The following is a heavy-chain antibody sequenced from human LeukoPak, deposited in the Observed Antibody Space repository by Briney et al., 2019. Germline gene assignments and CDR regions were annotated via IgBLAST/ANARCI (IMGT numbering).Heavy chain of an antibody. Sequence: GGSLRLSCAASGFTFSSYGMHWVRQAPGKGLEWVAVISYDGSNKYYADSVTGRFTISRDNSKNTLYLQMNSLRAEDTAVYYCAKGVRFLEWLEYYFDYWGQGTLVTVSS. CDR2: ISYDGSNK. D-gene: IGHD3-3*01. CDR3: AKGVRFLEWLEYYFDY. J-gene: IGHJ4*02. CDR1: GFTFSSYG. V-gene: IGHV3-30*18.